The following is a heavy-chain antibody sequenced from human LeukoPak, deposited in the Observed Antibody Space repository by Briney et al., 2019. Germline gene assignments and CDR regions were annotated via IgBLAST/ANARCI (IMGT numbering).Heavy chain of an antibody. Sequence: PGGSLRLSCAASGFTFSSYDMHWVRQATGKGLEWVSAIGTAGDTYYPGSVKGRFTISRDNSKNTLYLQMNSLRAEDTAVYYCAEGWLERPAASRPHLFDYWGQGTLVTVSS. D-gene: IGHD1-1*01. J-gene: IGHJ4*02. V-gene: IGHV3-13*01. CDR1: GFTFSSYD. CDR3: AEGWLERPAASRPHLFDY. CDR2: IGTAGDT.